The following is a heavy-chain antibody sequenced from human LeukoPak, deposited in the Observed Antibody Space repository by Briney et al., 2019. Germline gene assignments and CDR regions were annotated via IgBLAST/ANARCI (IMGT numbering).Heavy chain of an antibody. CDR2: IIPIFGTA. CDR3: ARGQLWLLGAFDI. CDR1: GGTFSSYA. V-gene: IGHV1-69*05. D-gene: IGHD5-18*01. J-gene: IGHJ3*02. Sequence: SVKVSCKASGGTFSSYAISWVRQAPGQGLEWMGRIIPIFGTANYAQKFQGRVTITTDESTSTAYMELSSLRSEDTAVYYCARGQLWLLGAFDIWGQGTMVTVSS.